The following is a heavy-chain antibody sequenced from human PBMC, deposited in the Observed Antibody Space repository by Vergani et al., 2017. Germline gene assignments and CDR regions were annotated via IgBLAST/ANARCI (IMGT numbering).Heavy chain of an antibody. CDR2: IYYSGST. D-gene: IGHD3/OR15-3a*01. Sequence: QVQLQESGPGLVKPSQTLSLTCTVSGGSISSGDYYWSWIRQPPGKGLEWLGYIYYSGSTYYNPSLKSRVTISVDTSKNQFSLKLSSVTAADTAVYYCARVPGARTGDWYFDLWGRGTLVTVSS. V-gene: IGHV4-30-4*01. CDR1: GGSISSGDYY. J-gene: IGHJ2*01. CDR3: ARVPGARTGDWYFDL.